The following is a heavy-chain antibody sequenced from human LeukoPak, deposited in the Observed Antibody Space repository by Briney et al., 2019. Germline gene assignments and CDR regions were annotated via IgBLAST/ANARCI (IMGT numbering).Heavy chain of an antibody. Sequence: PSETLSLTCNVSGDSISSGDKHWRWVRQPPGKGLEWIGYIYYSGSTYYHPSLKSRLTISVDTSENQFSLHLTSVTAADTAVYFCARVTRWAGLDFWGQGTLVTVSS. CDR2: IYYSGST. D-gene: IGHD2-21*02. CDR3: ARVTRWAGLDF. J-gene: IGHJ4*02. V-gene: IGHV4-30-4*01. CDR1: GDSISSGDKH.